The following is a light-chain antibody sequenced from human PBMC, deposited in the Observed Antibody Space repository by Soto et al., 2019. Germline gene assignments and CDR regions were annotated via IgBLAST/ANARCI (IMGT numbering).Light chain of an antibody. Sequence: DIQMTQSPSTLSASVGDRVTIPCRASQSINTSLAWFQQKPGKAPKVLIYKASVLERAVPSRLSGGGSGTDFTLTISSLQPDDSATYYCQHCGWYWTFGKGTKVVIK. J-gene: IGKJ1*01. CDR3: QHCGWYWT. CDR1: QSINTS. CDR2: KAS. V-gene: IGKV1-5*03.